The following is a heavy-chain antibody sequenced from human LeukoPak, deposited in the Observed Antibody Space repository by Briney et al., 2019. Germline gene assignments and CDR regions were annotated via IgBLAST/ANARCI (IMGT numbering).Heavy chain of an antibody. V-gene: IGHV3-30*02. D-gene: IGHD6-13*01. J-gene: IGHJ4*02. CDR3: AKVRGLAAGSESFDY. CDR2: IRYDGSDE. Sequence: GGSLRLSCAASGFTFHNYGIHWVRQAPGKGLEWVTFIRYDGSDEYYADSVKGRFTISRGNSKSTLYLQMNSLRPEDTAMYYCAKVRGLAAGSESFDYWGQGTLVTVSS. CDR1: GFTFHNYG.